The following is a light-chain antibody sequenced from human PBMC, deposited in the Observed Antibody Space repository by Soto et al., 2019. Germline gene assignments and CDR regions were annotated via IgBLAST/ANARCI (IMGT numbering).Light chain of an antibody. Sequence: DIQMTQSPSTLSASVGDRVTITCRASQSISSWLAWYQQKPGKAPKLLIYKASSLESGVPSRFSGSGSGTEFTLTISSLQPDDFATYYCQQYNSYSITFGPGTKGDI. CDR1: QSISSW. J-gene: IGKJ3*01. CDR3: QQYNSYSIT. V-gene: IGKV1-5*03. CDR2: KAS.